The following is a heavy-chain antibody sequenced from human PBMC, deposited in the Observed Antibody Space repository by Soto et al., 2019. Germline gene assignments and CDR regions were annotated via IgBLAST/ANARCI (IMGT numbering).Heavy chain of an antibody. J-gene: IGHJ4*02. CDR2: ISYDGSNK. CDR1: GFTFSSYG. D-gene: IGHD3-10*01. Sequence: PGGSLRRSCAASGFTFSSYGMHGVRQAPGKGLEWVAVISYDGSNKYYADSVKGRFTISRDNSKNTLYLQMNSLRAEDTAVYYCAKGLSYGSGSYYNWGQGTLVTVSS. V-gene: IGHV3-30*18. CDR3: AKGLSYGSGSYYN.